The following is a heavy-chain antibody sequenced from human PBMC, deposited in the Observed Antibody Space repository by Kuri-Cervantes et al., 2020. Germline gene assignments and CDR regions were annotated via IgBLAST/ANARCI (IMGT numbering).Heavy chain of an antibody. D-gene: IGHD5-24*01. V-gene: IGHV3-30-3*01. J-gene: IGHJ2*01. Sequence: GGSLRLSCAASGFTFSSYAMHWVRQAPGKGLEWVAVISYDGSNKYYADSVKGRFTISRDNSKNTLYLQMNSLRAEDTAVYYCAGGEMATIMDWYFDLWGRGTLVTVSS. CDR3: AGGEMATIMDWYFDL. CDR2: ISYDGSNK. CDR1: GFTFSSYA.